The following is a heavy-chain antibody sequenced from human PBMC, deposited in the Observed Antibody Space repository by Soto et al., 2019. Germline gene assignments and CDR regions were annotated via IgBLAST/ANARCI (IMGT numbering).Heavy chain of an antibody. CDR2: IYHSGST. D-gene: IGHD1-26*01. CDR1: GGSISSGGYS. J-gene: IGHJ4*02. Sequence: QLQLQESGSGLVKPSQTLSLTCAVSGGSISSGGYSWSWIRQPPGKGLEWIGYIYHSGSTYYNPSLTRRFTISVARPTNHFSMKLSSVTAADTAVYYCAREYAGSTRGFEYWGQGTLVTVPS. V-gene: IGHV4-30-2*01. CDR3: AREYAGSTRGFEY.